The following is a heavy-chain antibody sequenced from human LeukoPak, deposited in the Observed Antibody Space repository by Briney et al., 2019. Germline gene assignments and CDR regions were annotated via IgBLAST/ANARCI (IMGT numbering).Heavy chain of an antibody. J-gene: IGHJ5*02. Sequence: PSDTLFLTCAVYGGSFSGYYWSWIRQPPGKGLEWIGEINHSGSTNYNPSLKRRVTISVDTSKNQFSLKLSSVTAADTAVYYCRVYCSSTSCYEGPGFDPWGQGTLVTVSS. CDR3: RVYCSSTSCYEGPGFDP. V-gene: IGHV4-34*01. CDR2: INHSGST. CDR1: GGSFSGYY. D-gene: IGHD2-2*01.